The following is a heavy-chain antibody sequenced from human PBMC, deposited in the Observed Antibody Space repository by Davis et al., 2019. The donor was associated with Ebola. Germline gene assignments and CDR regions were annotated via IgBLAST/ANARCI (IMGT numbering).Heavy chain of an antibody. CDR2: ISTYNGNT. D-gene: IGHD1-1*01. J-gene: IGHJ4*02. Sequence: AASVKVSCKASGYSFTDDGISWVRQALGQGLEWMGWISTYNGNTNYAQKVQGRITMTTDTSTSTAYMELRSLRSDDTARYYCARDVRGITGPSEYWGQGTLVTVSS. CDR3: ARDVRGITGPSEY. V-gene: IGHV1-18*01. CDR1: GYSFTDDG.